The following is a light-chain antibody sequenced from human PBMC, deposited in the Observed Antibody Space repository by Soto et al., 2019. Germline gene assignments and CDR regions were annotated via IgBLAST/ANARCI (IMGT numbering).Light chain of an antibody. CDR2: LGS. Sequence: DIVMTQSPLSLPVTPGEPASISCRSSQSLLYSNGYNYLDWYLQKPGHSPQLLIYLGSSRASGVPDRFSGTGSGTDFTLKISSVEAEDVGVYYCMPALQTPPYTFGQGTKLEIK. J-gene: IGKJ2*01. CDR3: MPALQTPPYT. V-gene: IGKV2-28*01. CDR1: QSLLYSNGYNY.